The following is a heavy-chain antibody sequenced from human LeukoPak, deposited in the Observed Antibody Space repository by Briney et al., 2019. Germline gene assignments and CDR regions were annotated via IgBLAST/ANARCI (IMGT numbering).Heavy chain of an antibody. CDR3: ATVLHGLDTFDI. V-gene: IGHV4-4*07. Sequence: PSETLSLTCTVSAGSITSYYWSWIRQPAGKGVEWIGRMYISGSTDYNPSLKSRVTISIDKSKNQFSLKLTSVTAADTAVYFCATVLHGLDTFDIWGQRTMVTVSS. J-gene: IGHJ3*02. CDR1: AGSITSYY. CDR2: MYISGST.